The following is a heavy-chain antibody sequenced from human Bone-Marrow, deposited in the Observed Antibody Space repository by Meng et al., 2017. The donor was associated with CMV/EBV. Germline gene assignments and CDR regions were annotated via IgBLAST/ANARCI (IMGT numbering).Heavy chain of an antibody. D-gene: IGHD3-3*01. J-gene: IGHJ6*02. CDR2: IKQEGSEK. CDR1: GFRFRTYW. Sequence: GGSLRLSCAASGFRFRTYWMTWVRQAPGKGPEWVANIKQEGSEKYYVDSVKGRFTISRDNAKNSLYLQMNSLRAEDTAVYYCARLPYDFRSAEFYAMDVWGQGPTVTIYS. V-gene: IGHV3-7*01. CDR3: ARLPYDFRSAEFYAMDV.